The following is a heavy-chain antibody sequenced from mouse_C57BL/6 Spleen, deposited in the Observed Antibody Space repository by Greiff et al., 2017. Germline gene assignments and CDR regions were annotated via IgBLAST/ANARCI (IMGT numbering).Heavy chain of an antibody. Sequence: EVQLQQSGGGLVKPGGSLKLSCAASGFTFSDYGMHWVRQAPEKGLEWVAYISSGSSTIYYADTVKGRFTISRDNAKNTLYLQMTSLRSEDTAMYYCASRGYFDVWGTGTTVTVSS. J-gene: IGHJ1*03. CDR1: GFTFSDYG. CDR3: ASRGYFDV. CDR2: ISSGSSTI. V-gene: IGHV5-17*01.